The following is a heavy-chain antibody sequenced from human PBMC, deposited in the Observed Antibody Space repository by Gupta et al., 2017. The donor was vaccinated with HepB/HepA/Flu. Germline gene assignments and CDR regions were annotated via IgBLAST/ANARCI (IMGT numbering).Heavy chain of an antibody. V-gene: IGHV3-21*01. CDR2: ISSDSTYI. J-gene: IGHJ4*02. CDR1: GFTFSAYH. D-gene: IGHD6-13*01. Sequence: EVQLVESGGGLVKPGESLRLSCAASGFTFSAYHMYWVRQTPGKGLEWVSSISSDSTYIFCADLMKGRFTISRDNAVNSLHLLMKSLRVDDTAIYYCVTCIPPAGKGCSHFDYWGQGTLVTVSS. CDR3: VTCIPPAGKGCSHFDY.